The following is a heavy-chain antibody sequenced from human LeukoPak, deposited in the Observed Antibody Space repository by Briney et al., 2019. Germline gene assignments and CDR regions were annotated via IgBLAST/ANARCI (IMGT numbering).Heavy chain of an antibody. CDR3: ARGPPYSSGCPDY. CDR1: GSTFSSYW. J-gene: IGHJ4*02. D-gene: IGHD6-19*01. V-gene: IGHV3-74*01. CDR2: INSDGTSK. Sequence: GGSLRLSCVASGSTFSSYWMHWVRQAPGKGLVWISRINSDGTSKNYAGSVKGRFTISRDNAKNTLYLQMNSLRAEDTAVYYCARGPPYSSGCPDYWGQGNLVTVSS.